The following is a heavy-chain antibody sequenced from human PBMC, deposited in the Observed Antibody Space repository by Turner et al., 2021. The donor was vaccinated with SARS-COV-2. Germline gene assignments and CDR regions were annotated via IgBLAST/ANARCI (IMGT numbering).Heavy chain of an antibody. CDR2: INHSGST. V-gene: IGHV4-34*01. CDR3: ARGPRVVAPTTWFDP. J-gene: IGHJ5*02. Sequence: QVQLQQWGAGLLKPSETLSLTCAVYGGSFSGYYWSWIRQPPGKGLEWVGEINHSGSTNNNPSLKSRVTISVDTSKNQFSLKLSSVTAADTAVYYCARGPRVVAPTTWFDPWGQGTLVTVSS. D-gene: IGHD2-15*01. CDR1: GGSFSGYY.